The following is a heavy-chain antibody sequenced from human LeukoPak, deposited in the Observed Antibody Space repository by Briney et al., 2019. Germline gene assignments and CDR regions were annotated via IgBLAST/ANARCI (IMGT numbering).Heavy chain of an antibody. CDR2: IYSGGST. D-gene: IGHD3-3*01. CDR1: GFTVSSNY. J-gene: IGHJ4*02. CDR3: ARGPPYYDFWSGYYRFDY. V-gene: IGHV3-66*02. Sequence: GGSLRLSCAASGFTVSSNYMSWVRQAPGKGLEWVSVIYSGGSTNYADSVKGRFTISRDNSKNTLYLQMNSLRAEDTAVYYCARGPPYYDFWSGYYRFDYWGQGTLVTVSS.